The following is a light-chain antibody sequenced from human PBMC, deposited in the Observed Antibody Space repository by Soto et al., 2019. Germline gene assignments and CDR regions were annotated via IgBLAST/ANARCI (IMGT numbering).Light chain of an antibody. J-gene: IGKJ3*01. CDR2: SAS. Sequence: EIVLTQSPGTLSLSPGERATLSCRASQSVSSSYLAWYQQKPGQAPRLLIYSASNRATGIPDRFSGSGSGTDFTLTISRLEPEDFAVYYCQQYGSPFTFGPGTKVDIK. CDR3: QQYGSPFT. V-gene: IGKV3-20*01. CDR1: QSVSSSY.